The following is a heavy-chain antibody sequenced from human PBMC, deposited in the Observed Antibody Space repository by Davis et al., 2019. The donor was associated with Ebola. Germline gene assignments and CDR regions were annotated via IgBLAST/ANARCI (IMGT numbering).Heavy chain of an antibody. CDR2: ISHGGIT. Sequence: GSLRLSCAVYGGSFSGYFWSWIRQPPGKGMEWIGQISHGGITNYNPSLKSRVTISVDTSKNQFSLKLSSVTAADTAVYYCARGRSGGSRWFDPWGQGTLVTVSS. CDR1: GGSFSGYF. J-gene: IGHJ5*02. V-gene: IGHV4-34*01. D-gene: IGHD2-15*01. CDR3: ARGRSGGSRWFDP.